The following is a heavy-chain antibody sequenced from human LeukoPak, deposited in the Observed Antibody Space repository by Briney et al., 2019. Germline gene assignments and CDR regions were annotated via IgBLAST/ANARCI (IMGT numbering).Heavy chain of an antibody. J-gene: IGHJ6*02. D-gene: IGHD6-13*01. V-gene: IGHV1-18*01. CDR1: GCTSTSYG. CDR2: ISAYNGNT. Sequence: ASVKVSCEASGCTSTSYGISWVRQAPGQGLEWMGWISAYNGNTNHAQKLQGRVTMTTDTSASTAYMELSSLRSEDTAVYYCAREAGYSSSWYRLDHYYGMDVWGQGTTVTVSS. CDR3: AREAGYSSSWYRLDHYYGMDV.